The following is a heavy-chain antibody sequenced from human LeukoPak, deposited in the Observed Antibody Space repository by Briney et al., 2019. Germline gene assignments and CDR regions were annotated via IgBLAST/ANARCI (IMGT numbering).Heavy chain of an antibody. Sequence: GGSLRLSCVASGFTFSGYGMHWVRQAPGKGLEWVAVLSYDGSNKYYADSVKGRFTISRDNSKNTLSLQMNSLRAEDTAVYYCAKDRIAVAGKPSNFFDYWGQGTPVTVSS. CDR3: AKDRIAVAGKPSNFFDY. CDR2: LSYDGSNK. D-gene: IGHD6-19*01. CDR1: GFTFSGYG. J-gene: IGHJ4*02. V-gene: IGHV3-30*18.